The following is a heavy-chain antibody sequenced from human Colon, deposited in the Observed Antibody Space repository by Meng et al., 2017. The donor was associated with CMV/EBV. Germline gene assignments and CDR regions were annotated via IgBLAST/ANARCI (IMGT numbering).Heavy chain of an antibody. CDR2: IYSSGTI. V-gene: IGHV4-59*01. CDR1: GASITTYF. CDR3: ARASRDQPFYFDY. J-gene: IGHJ4*02. Sequence: SETLSLTCTVSGASITTYFWSWIRQPPGKGLEWIAYIYSSGTINYNPSLNSRVTISLDRSENQFSLKLSSVTAADTAVYYCARASRDQPFYFDYWGQGKMVTVSS. D-gene: IGHD2-21*02.